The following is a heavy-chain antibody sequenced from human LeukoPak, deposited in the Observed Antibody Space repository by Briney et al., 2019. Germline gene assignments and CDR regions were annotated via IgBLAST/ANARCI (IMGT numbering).Heavy chain of an antibody. D-gene: IGHD3-9*01. J-gene: IGHJ4*02. CDR1: GGSFSSYY. V-gene: IGHV4-59*08. CDR3: AREDFDTLIGYRYYFDS. CDR2: IDYSGST. Sequence: SETLSLTCTVSGGSFSSYYWSWIRQSPGKGLEWIGYIDYSGSTIYNPSLKSQFTMSVDTSKNQFSLKLSSVTATDTAVYYCAREDFDTLIGYRYYFDSWGQGTLVTVSS.